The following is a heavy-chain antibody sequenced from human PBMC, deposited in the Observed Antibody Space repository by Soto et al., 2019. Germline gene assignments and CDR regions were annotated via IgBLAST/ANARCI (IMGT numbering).Heavy chain of an antibody. D-gene: IGHD1-26*01. V-gene: IGHV4-28*03. J-gene: IGHJ4*02. CDR1: GYSISSSNW. CDR2: IYYSGTT. CDR3: VRGEIQGPIDY. Sequence: QVQLQESGPGLVKPSDTLSLTCAVSGYSISSSNWWGWIRQPPGKGLEWIGYIYYSGTTYYNPSLKSRVTMSVDTSKNQFSLKLTSVTAVDTAVYYCVRGEIQGPIDYWGQGTLVTVSS.